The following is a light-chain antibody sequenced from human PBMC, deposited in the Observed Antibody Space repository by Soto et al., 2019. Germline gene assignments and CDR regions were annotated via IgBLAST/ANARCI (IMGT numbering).Light chain of an antibody. CDR1: TSNIGSNYD. CDR3: QSYDRSLSAVV. J-gene: IGLJ2*01. CDR2: GNI. Sequence: QSVLTQPRSVSGAPGQRVTMSSTGSTSNIGSNYDVHWYQQFPGTAPKLLIYGNINRPSGVPDRFSGSRSGTSASLAITGLQAEDEADYYCQSYDRSLSAVVFGGGTQLTVL. V-gene: IGLV1-40*01.